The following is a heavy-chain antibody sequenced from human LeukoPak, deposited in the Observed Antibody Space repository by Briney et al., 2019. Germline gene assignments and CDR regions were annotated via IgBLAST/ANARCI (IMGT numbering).Heavy chain of an antibody. CDR2: INHSGNT. V-gene: IGHV4-34*01. D-gene: IGHD4/OR15-4a*01. J-gene: IGHJ5*02. CDR1: GGTFSGYY. CDR3: ARDPFDYGPRNWFDP. Sequence: SETLSLTCAVYGGTFSGYYWSWIRQPPGKGLEWIGEINHSGNTNYNPSLKSRVTISVDTSKNQFSLKLSSVTAADTAVYYCARDPFDYGPRNWFDPWGQGTLVTVSS.